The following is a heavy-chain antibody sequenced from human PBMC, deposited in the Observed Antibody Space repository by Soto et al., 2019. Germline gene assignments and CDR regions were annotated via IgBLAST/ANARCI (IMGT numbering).Heavy chain of an antibody. J-gene: IGHJ4*02. Sequence: SETLSLTCAVYGGSFSGYYWTWIRQPPGTGLEWIGEINHSGSTNYNPSLKSRVTISVDTSKNQFSLKLSSVTAADTAVYYCARHTPAISISDHWGQGTLVTVSS. V-gene: IGHV4-34*01. D-gene: IGHD2-15*01. CDR2: INHSGST. CDR1: GGSFSGYY. CDR3: ARHTPAISISDH.